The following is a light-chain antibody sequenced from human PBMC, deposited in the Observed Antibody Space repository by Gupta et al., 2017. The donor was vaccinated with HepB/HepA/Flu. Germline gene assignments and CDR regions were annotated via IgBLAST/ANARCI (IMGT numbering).Light chain of an antibody. CDR3: QQYNSYLT. CDR1: QSISSW. J-gene: IGKJ3*01. CDR2: KAS. V-gene: IGKV1-5*03. Sequence: DIQMTQSPSTLSASVGDRVTITCRASQSISSWLAWYQQRAGQAPKLLIYKASSLESGVPSRFSGSGSGTEFTLTISSLHPDDFATYYCQQYNSYLTFGPGTKVDIK.